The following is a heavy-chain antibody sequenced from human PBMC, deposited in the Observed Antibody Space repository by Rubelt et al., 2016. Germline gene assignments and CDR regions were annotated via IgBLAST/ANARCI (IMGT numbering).Heavy chain of an antibody. J-gene: IGHJ4*02. CDR2: IHSSGST. CDR1: GGSFSGYY. CDR3: ARVVPASNSFDF. D-gene: IGHD2-2*01. V-gene: IGHV4-34*01. Sequence: QVQLQQWGAGLLKPSETLSLTCGVSGGSFSGYYWSWIRQPPGKGLEWIAYIHSSGSTNYNPSLKSRVTMSVDTSKNQFSLRLSFVVAADTAVYYCARVVPASNSFDFWGQGTLVTVSS.